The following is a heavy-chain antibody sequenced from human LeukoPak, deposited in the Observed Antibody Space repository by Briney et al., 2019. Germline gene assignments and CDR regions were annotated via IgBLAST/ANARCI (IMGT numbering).Heavy chain of an antibody. CDR3: ALSWGSALDV. Sequence: SGGSLRLSCAASGFTFSNYWMHWARQAPGKGLVYVSGINGDGGRKTYGDSVKGRFTISRDNSKNTLYLQMNSLGAEDTAMYYCALSWGSALDVWGQGTMVTVSS. V-gene: IGHV3-74*01. J-gene: IGHJ3*01. D-gene: IGHD3-16*01. CDR1: GFTFSNYW. CDR2: INGDGGRK.